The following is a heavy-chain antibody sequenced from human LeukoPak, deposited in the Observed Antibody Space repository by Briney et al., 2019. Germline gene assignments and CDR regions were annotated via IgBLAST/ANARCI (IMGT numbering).Heavy chain of an antibody. J-gene: IGHJ4*02. CDR2: ITGSGTDT. V-gene: IGHV3-23*01. Sequence: PGGSLRLSCAASGFTFYNYAMSWVRQAPGKGLEWVSAITGSGTDTFHADSVKGRFTISRDNSESTLYLQMNSLRAEDTATYYCAKGSRSSRPYYVDYWGQGTLVTVSS. CDR1: GFTFYNYA. CDR3: AKGSRSSRPYYVDY. D-gene: IGHD6-6*01.